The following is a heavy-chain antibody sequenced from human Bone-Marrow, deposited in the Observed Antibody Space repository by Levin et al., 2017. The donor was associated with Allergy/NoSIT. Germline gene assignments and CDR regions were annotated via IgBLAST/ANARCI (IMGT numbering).Heavy chain of an antibody. J-gene: IGHJ3*02. Sequence: GASVKVSCTVSGFTFSIYSINWVRQAPGKGLELVSSISSSGSDMYYVDSVRGRFTISRDNAKNSLTLQMNSLRAEDTAVYYCARGIIGDVRVAHKEAFDIWGQGTMVSVSS. D-gene: IGHD2-8*02. CDR3: ARGIIGDVRVAHKEAFDI. CDR1: GFTFSIYS. CDR2: ISSSGSDM. V-gene: IGHV3-21*01.